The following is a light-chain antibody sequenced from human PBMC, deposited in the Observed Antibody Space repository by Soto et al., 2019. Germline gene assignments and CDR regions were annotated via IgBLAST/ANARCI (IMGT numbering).Light chain of an antibody. Sequence: EIVLTQSPGTLSLSPGERATLSCRASQSVSSSYLAWYQQKPGQAPRLLIFDASSRATVISDRFSGSGSGTDFTLTIRRLEPEDVAVYYCQQYCRSPWTFGQGTKVEVK. CDR2: DAS. CDR3: QQYCRSPWT. J-gene: IGKJ1*01. V-gene: IGKV3-20*01. CDR1: QSVSSSY.